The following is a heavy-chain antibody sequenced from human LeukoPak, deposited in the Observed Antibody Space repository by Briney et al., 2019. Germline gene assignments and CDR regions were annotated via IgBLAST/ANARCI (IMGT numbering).Heavy chain of an antibody. D-gene: IGHD3-22*01. Sequence: SETLSLTCTVSGGSISSSSYYWSWIRQPPGKGLEWIGYIYYSGSTNYNPSLKSRVTISVDTSKNQFSLKLSSVTAADTAVYYCARDARGYRYWGQGTLVTVSS. CDR1: GGSISSSSYY. CDR3: ARDARGYRY. V-gene: IGHV4-61*01. J-gene: IGHJ4*02. CDR2: IYYSGST.